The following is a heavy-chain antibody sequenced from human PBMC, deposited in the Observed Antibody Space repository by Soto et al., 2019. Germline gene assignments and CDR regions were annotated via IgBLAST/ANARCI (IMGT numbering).Heavy chain of an antibody. CDR1: XXSFTXXW. CDR3: ARSNTYYYDSSGYSSYWYFDL. V-gene: IGHV5-51*01. D-gene: IGHD3-22*01. J-gene: IGHJ2*01. CDR2: IYPGDSDT. Sequence: XLXXSCKGXXXSFTXXWIGWVRQMPGKGLEWMGIIYPGDSDTRYSPSFQGQVTISADKSISTAYLQWSSLKASDTAMYYCARSNTYYYDSSGYSSYWYFDLWGRGTLVTVSS.